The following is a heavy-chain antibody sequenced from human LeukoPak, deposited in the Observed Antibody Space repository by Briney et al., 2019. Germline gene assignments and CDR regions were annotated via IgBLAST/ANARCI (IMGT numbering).Heavy chain of an antibody. D-gene: IGHD1-26*01. CDR1: GGSISSYY. J-gene: IGHJ3*02. CDR2: IYYSGST. CDR3: ARNRGGGSSSAFDI. V-gene: IGHV4-59*08. Sequence: SETLSLTCTVSGGSISSYYWSWIRQPPGKGLEWIGYIYYSGSTNYNPSLKSRVTISVDTSKNQFSLKLSSVTAADTAVCYCARNRGGGSSSAFDIWGQGTMVTVSS.